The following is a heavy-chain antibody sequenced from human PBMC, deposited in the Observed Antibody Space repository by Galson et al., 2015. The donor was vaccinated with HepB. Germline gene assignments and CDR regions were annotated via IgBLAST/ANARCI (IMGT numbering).Heavy chain of an antibody. V-gene: IGHV1-18*01. D-gene: IGHD4-23*01. CDR3: ARSAGLGVVTPGWYFDL. CDR2: ISAYNGNT. Sequence: SVKVSCKASGYTFTSYGISWVRQAPGQGLEWMGWISAYNGNTNYAQKLQGRVTMTTDTSTSTAYMELRSLRSDDTAVYYCARSAGLGVVTPGWYFDLWGRGTLVTVSS. J-gene: IGHJ2*01. CDR1: GYTFTSYG.